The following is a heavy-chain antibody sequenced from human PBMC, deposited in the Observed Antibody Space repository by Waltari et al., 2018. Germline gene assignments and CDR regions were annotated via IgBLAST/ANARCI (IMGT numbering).Heavy chain of an antibody. V-gene: IGHV1-69*12. CDR3: ARRQLGGPFDP. D-gene: IGHD3-16*01. CDR1: GGTFGSYG. CDR2: IIPIFGTAP. Sequence: QVQLVQSGAEVKKPGSSVQVSCKASGGTFGSYGITWGRQAPGEGLEWMGGIIPIFGTAPNYAQKFQGRLTVTADESTATVYMDLSGLRSDDTAVYYCARRQLGGPFDPWGQGTLVSVSS. J-gene: IGHJ5*02.